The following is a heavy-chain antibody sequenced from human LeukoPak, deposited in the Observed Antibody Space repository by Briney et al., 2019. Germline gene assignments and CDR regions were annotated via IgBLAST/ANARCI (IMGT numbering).Heavy chain of an antibody. D-gene: IGHD6-6*01. J-gene: IGHJ6*02. V-gene: IGHV3-23*01. CDR2: ISGSGGSS. CDR1: GFTFSSYA. Sequence: PGGSLRPSCAASGFTFSSYAMSWVRQAPGKGLEWVSAISGSGGSSYYADSVKGRFTISRDNAKNSLYLQMNSLRAEDTAVYYCARSSYYYYRMDVWGQGTTVTVSS. CDR3: ARSSYYYYRMDV.